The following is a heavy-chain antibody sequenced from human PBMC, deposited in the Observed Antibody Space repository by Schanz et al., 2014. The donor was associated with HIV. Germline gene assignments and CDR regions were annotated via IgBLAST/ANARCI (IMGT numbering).Heavy chain of an antibody. Sequence: VQLVESGGGVVQPGRSLRLSCAASGFTFSSYWMHWVRQAPGKGLVWVSRINSDGSSTSYADSVKGRFTISRDNSENTLYLQMNSPRAEDTAVYYCARAPSDFWMAYFDYWGQGTLVTVSS. J-gene: IGHJ4*02. V-gene: IGHV3-74*02. CDR1: GFTFSSYW. CDR2: INSDGSST. CDR3: ARAPSDFWMAYFDY. D-gene: IGHD3-3*01.